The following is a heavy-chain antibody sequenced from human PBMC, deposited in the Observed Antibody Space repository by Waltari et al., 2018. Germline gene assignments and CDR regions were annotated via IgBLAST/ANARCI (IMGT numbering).Heavy chain of an antibody. CDR3: ARGRPYYDYVWGSYRFETRDY. V-gene: IGHV4-34*01. J-gene: IGHJ4*02. Sequence: QVQLQQWGAGLLKPSETLSLTCAVYGGSFSGYYWRWIRQPHGKGLEWIGEINHSGSTNYNPSLKSRVTISVDTSKNQFSLKLSSVTAADTAVYYCARGRPYYDYVWGSYRFETRDYWGQGTLVTVSS. CDR2: INHSGST. CDR1: GGSFSGYY. D-gene: IGHD3-16*02.